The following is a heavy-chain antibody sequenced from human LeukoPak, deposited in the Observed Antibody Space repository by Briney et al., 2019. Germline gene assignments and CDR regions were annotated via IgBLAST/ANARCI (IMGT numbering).Heavy chain of an antibody. CDR3: ARDLEGSGETDY. D-gene: IGHD3-3*01. V-gene: IGHV1-69*05. CDR1: GGTFSSYA. Sequence: SVKVSCKASGGTFSSYAISWVRQAPGQGLEWMGGIIPILGTANYAQKFQGRVTITTDESTSTAYMELSSLRSEDTAVYYCARDLEGSGETDYWGQGTLVTVSS. CDR2: IIPILGTA. J-gene: IGHJ4*02.